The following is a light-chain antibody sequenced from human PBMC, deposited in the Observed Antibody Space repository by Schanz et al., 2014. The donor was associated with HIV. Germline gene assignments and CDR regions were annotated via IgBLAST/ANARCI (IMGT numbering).Light chain of an antibody. V-gene: IGKV3-20*01. Sequence: EIVLTQSPGTLSLSPGERATLSCRASQSVSNYLAWYQQKPGQAPRLLISEASKRATGVPARFSASGSGTDFTLIISSLQPEDFAVYYCQQYGSSPFTFGGGTKVQIK. CDR2: EAS. CDR1: QSVSNY. CDR3: QQYGSSPFT. J-gene: IGKJ4*01.